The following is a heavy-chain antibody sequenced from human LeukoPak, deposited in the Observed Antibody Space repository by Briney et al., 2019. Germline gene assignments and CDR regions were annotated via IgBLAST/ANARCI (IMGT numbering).Heavy chain of an antibody. J-gene: IGHJ4*02. V-gene: IGHV4-59*08. CDR2: IYYSGST. D-gene: IGHD6-13*01. Sequence: PSETLSLTCTVSGGSTSRHYWSWIRQPPGKRLEWLGYIYYSGSTTYNPSLKSRLTMSVDTSKNQISLKLISLTAADTAVYYCARLPGIAAVWGQGTLVTVSS. CDR1: GGSTSRHY. CDR3: ARLPGIAAV.